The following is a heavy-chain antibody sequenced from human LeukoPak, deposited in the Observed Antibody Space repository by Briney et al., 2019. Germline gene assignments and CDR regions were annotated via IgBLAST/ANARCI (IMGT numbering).Heavy chain of an antibody. V-gene: IGHV3-30*18. CDR2: ISYDGSNK. J-gene: IGHJ4*02. Sequence: PGGSLRLSCAASGFTFDKFGLHWVRQAPGKGLEWVTVISYDGSNKYYADSVKGRFTISRDNSKNTLYLQMNSLRAEDTAVYYCAKDLLYGGYVDYWGQGTLVTVSS. D-gene: IGHD4/OR15-4a*01. CDR1: GFTFDKFG. CDR3: AKDLLYGGYVDY.